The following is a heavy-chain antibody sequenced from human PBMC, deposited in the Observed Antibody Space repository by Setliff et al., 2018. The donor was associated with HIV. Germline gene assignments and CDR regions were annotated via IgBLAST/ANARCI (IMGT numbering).Heavy chain of an antibody. V-gene: IGHV1-69-2*01. Sequence: ASVKVSCKASGYTFSSNHLHWVRQAPGQGLEWMGRVDPENHETMYAERFQGRVTITADTSSDTAYTELNSLKSEDTAIYFCVAGTFSWGQGTLVTVSS. D-gene: IGHD1-1*01. CDR3: VAGTFS. CDR1: GYTFSSNH. J-gene: IGHJ5*02. CDR2: VDPENHET.